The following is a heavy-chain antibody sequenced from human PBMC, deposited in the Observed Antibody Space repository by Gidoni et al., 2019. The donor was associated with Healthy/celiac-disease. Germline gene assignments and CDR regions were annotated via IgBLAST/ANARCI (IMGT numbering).Heavy chain of an antibody. J-gene: IGHJ4*02. CDR2: INPNSGGT. Sequence: QVQLVQSGAEVKKPGASVKVSCKASGYTFTGYYMHWVRQAPGQGLEWMGWINPNSGGTNYAQKFQGRVTMTRDTSISTAYMELSRLRSDDTAVYYRARDPTYSTEAPQVVVDYWGQGTLVTVSS. CDR1: GYTFTGYY. CDR3: ARDPTYSTEAPQVVVDY. D-gene: IGHD2-21*01. V-gene: IGHV1-2*02.